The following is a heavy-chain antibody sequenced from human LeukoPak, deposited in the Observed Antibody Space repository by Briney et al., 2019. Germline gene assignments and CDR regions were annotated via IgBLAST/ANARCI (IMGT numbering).Heavy chain of an antibody. D-gene: IGHD6-13*01. CDR2: IYTSGST. Sequence: PSETLSLTCTVSGGSISNYYWSWIRQPAGKGLEWIGRIYTSGSTNFNPSLKSRVTMSVDTSKSQFSLKLSSVTAADTAVYYCARGAGSSWYYFDYWGQGALVTVSS. CDR3: ARGAGSSWYYFDY. CDR1: GGSISNYY. V-gene: IGHV4-4*07. J-gene: IGHJ4*02.